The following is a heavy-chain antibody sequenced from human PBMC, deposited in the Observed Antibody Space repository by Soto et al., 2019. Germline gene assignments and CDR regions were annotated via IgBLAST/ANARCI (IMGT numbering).Heavy chain of an antibody. J-gene: IGHJ4*02. CDR2: IFYSGNT. CDR1: GGSINSYY. Sequence: PSETLSLTCTVSGGSINSYYWSWIRQPPGKGLEWIGYIFYSGNTNYNPSLNSRVTLSVDTSKNQFSLKLTSVTAADMAVYYCARHAPGGPFDYWGQGTLVTVSS. V-gene: IGHV4-59*08. CDR3: ARHAPGGPFDY.